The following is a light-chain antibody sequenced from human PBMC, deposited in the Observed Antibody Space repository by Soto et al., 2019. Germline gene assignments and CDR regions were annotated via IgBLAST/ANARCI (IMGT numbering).Light chain of an antibody. V-gene: IGKV1-13*02. Sequence: AIQLTQSPSSLSASVGDRVTITCRASQGISTLLAWYQQKPGKAPKVLIYESSLLQSGVPSRFSGSGSGTYFTLTISSLQPEDFATYYCQHFKSFPITFGQGTRLEIK. J-gene: IGKJ5*01. CDR3: QHFKSFPIT. CDR2: ESS. CDR1: QGISTL.